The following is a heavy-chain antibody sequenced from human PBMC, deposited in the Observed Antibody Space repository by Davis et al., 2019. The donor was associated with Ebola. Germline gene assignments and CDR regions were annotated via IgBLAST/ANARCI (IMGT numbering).Heavy chain of an antibody. CDR3: ARGTIDTAMVAYGMDV. CDR1: GFTVSYYA. CDR2: ISRNGDTT. Sequence: PGGSLRLSCAASGFTVSYYAMHWVRQAPGKGLEYVSGISRNGDTTYYGKSVKGRFTISRDNSENTLYLQMGRLRDDDMAVYYCARGTIDTAMVAYGMDVWGQGTTVTVSS. J-gene: IGHJ6*02. D-gene: IGHD5-18*01. V-gene: IGHV3-64*01.